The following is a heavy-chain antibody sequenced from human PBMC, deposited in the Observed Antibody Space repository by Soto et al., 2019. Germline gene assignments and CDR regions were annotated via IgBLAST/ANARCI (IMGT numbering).Heavy chain of an antibody. Sequence: GASVKVSCKASGYTFSNDGINWVRQAPGQGLEWMGWISAYNGSTEYAQNFQGRVTMTTDTSTSTAYMELRSLRSDDTAVYSCARGGPTSADYYYGMDVWGLGTTVTVSS. V-gene: IGHV1-18*01. D-gene: IGHD3-10*01. CDR1: GYTFSNDG. CDR2: ISAYNGST. CDR3: ARGGPTSADYYYGMDV. J-gene: IGHJ6*02.